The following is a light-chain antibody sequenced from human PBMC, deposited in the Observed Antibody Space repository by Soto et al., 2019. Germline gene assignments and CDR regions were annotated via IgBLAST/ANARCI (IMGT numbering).Light chain of an antibody. CDR2: DAS. Sequence: EIVMTQSPGTLSVSPGERATLSCRASQSVRSKLAWYQQKPGQAPRLLIYDASTRATGIPARFSGSGSGTEFTLTNSSLQYEDFAVYYCQQYNNWPPITFGQGTRMEIK. CDR1: QSVRSK. J-gene: IGKJ5*01. CDR3: QQYNNWPPIT. V-gene: IGKV3-15*01.